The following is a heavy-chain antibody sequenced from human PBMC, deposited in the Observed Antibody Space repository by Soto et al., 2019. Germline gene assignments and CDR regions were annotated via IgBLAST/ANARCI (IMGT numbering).Heavy chain of an antibody. D-gene: IGHD5-18*01. V-gene: IGHV3-23*01. Sequence: WARQATRQGLEWMGIINPSGGSTYYADSVKGRFTISRDNSKNTLYLQTNSLRAEDTAVYYCAKPTYSDTAMVTPGYWGQGTLGTVPS. CDR2: INPSGGST. CDR3: AKPTYSDTAMVTPGY. J-gene: IGHJ4*02.